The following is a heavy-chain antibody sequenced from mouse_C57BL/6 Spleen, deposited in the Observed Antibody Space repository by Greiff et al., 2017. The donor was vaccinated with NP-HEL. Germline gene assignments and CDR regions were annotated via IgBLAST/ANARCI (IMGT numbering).Heavy chain of an antibody. J-gene: IGHJ2*01. Sequence: VQLQQPGAELVKPWASVKMSCKVSGFTFPSSWITWVLPRPGQGLAWIGDIYPGSGSTNYNEKFKSKATLTVDTSSSTAYMQLSSLTSEDSAVYYCARLDTYWGQGTTLTVSS. CDR2: IYPGSGST. CDR1: GFTFPSSW. D-gene: IGHD2-10*02. V-gene: IGHV1-55*01. CDR3: ARLDTY.